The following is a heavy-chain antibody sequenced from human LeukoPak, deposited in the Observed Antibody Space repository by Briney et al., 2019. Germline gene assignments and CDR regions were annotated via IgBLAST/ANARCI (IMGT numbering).Heavy chain of an antibody. V-gene: IGHV4-4*02. D-gene: IGHD5-18*01. CDR2: IYHSGST. Sequence: SGTLSLTCAVSGGSIGSSNWWSWVRQPPGKGLEWIGEIYHSGSTNYNPSLKSRVTISVDKSKNQFSLKLSSVTAADTAVYYCARGAVGYSYGSLWYWGQGTLVTVSS. J-gene: IGHJ4*02. CDR1: GGSIGSSNW. CDR3: ARGAVGYSYGSLWY.